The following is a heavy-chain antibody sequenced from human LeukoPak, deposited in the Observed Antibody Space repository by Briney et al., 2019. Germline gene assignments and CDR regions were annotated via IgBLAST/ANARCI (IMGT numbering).Heavy chain of an antibody. CDR1: GYSITSGYY. CDR2: INHSGST. D-gene: IGHD3-22*01. V-gene: IGHV4-34*01. Sequence: SETLSLTCTVSGYSITSGYYWSWIRQPPGKGLGWIGEINHSGSTNYNPSLKSRVTISVDTSKNQFSLKLSSVTAADTAVYYCARVYYDSSGYPGDDAFDIWGQGTMVTVSS. CDR3: ARVYYDSSGYPGDDAFDI. J-gene: IGHJ3*02.